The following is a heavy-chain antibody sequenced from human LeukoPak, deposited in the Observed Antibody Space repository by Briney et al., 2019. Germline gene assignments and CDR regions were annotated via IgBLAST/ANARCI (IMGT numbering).Heavy chain of an antibody. Sequence: GGSLRLSCAASGFAFSSYWMGGAGQAPGKGLEGLANIKQDGSEKYYVDSVKGRFTISRDNAKNSLYLQMNSLRAEDTAVYYCARDSPSSTSWGYWGQGTLVTVSS. CDR2: IKQDGSEK. CDR1: GFAFSSYW. J-gene: IGHJ4*02. V-gene: IGHV3-7*01. CDR3: ARDSPSSTSWGY. D-gene: IGHD2-2*01.